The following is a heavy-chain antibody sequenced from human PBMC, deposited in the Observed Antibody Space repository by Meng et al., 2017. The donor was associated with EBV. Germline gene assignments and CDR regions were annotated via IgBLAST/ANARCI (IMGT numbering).Heavy chain of an antibody. CDR2: IYSGVST. J-gene: IGHJ4*02. CDR3: AREGIAAAGFD. CDR1: GFTVSSNY. Sequence: VGLVGAGGALGRPGGSLSLSGAASGFTVSSNYMSWVSQAPGKGLEWVSVIYSGVSTYYADSVKGRFTISRDNSKNTLYLQMNSLRAEDTAVYYCAREGIAAAGFDWGQGTLVTVSS. V-gene: IGHV3-66*01. D-gene: IGHD6-13*01.